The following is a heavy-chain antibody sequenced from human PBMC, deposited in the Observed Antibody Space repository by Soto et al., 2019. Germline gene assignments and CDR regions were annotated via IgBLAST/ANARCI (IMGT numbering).Heavy chain of an antibody. V-gene: IGHV3-74*01. Sequence: GGSRRLSWAASGLTFCNDWMNWVRQGPGKGLEWVSRIISGGTRVTYADSVKGRFTIDRRNAKQTLYLAMHSLTAEDKSDYSCARDRTSKGGMEVWGQGATVNVS. CDR3: ARDRTSKGGMEV. CDR1: GLTFCNDW. J-gene: IGHJ6*02. CDR2: IISGGTRV.